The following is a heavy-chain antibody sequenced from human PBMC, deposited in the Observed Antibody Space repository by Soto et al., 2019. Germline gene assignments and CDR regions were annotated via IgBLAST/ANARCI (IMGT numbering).Heavy chain of an antibody. V-gene: IGHV4-31*03. CDR3: ARDIYDFWSGYPSGMDV. CDR2: IYYSGST. Sequence: SETLSLTCTVSGGSISSGGYYWSWIRQHPGKGLEWIGYIYYSGSTYYNPSLKSRVTISVDTSKNQFSLKLSSVTAADTAVYYCARDIYDFWSGYPSGMDVWGQGTTVTVSS. CDR1: GGSISSGGYY. J-gene: IGHJ6*02. D-gene: IGHD3-3*01.